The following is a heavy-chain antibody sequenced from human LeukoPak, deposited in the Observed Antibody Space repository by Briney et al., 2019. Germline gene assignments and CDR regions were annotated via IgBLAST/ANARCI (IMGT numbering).Heavy chain of an antibody. D-gene: IGHD3-22*01. V-gene: IGHV4-34*01. J-gene: IGHJ4*02. Sequence: SETLSPTCAVYGGSFSGYYWSWIRQPPGKGLEWIGEINHSGSTNYNPSLKSRVTISVDTSKNQFSLKLSSVTAADTAVYYCASVHDYYDSSGYYDYWGQGTLVTVSS. CDR1: GGSFSGYY. CDR3: ASVHDYYDSSGYYDY. CDR2: INHSGST.